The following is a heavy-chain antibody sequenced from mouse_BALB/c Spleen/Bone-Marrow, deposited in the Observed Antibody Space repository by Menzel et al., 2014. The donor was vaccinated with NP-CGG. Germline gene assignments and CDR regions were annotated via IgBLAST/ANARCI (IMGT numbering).Heavy chain of an antibody. CDR3: ARGGRAMAF. D-gene: IGHD3-3*01. CDR2: INPNNGRT. CDR1: GFTFTTYR. Sequence: QVQLQQPGAALVKPGASVNLSCRASGFTFTTYRIHWVKQRPGQGLEWIGGINPNNGRTNYNERFKTKATLTVDKSSSTAYMQLSSLTSEDSAVYYCARGGRAMAFWGQGTSVTVSS. J-gene: IGHJ4*01. V-gene: IGHV1S81*02.